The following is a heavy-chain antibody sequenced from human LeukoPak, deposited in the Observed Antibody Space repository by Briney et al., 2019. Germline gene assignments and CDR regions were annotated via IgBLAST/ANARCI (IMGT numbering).Heavy chain of an antibody. V-gene: IGHV4-34*01. CDR2: INHSGST. Sequence: PSETLSLTCAVYGGSFSGYYWSWIRQPPGKGLEWIGEINHSGSTNYNPSHKSRVTISVDTSKNQFSLKLSSVTAADTAVYYCARAYYDFWSGYLDYWGQGTLVTVSS. CDR1: GGSFSGYY. D-gene: IGHD3-3*01. CDR3: ARAYYDFWSGYLDY. J-gene: IGHJ4*02.